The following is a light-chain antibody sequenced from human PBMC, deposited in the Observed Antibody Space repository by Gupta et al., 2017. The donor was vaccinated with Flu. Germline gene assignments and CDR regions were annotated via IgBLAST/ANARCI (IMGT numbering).Light chain of an antibody. J-gene: IGLJ2*01. CDR2: DDG. CDR3: GTWDGSLSGVV. CDR1: SSNIGKNH. Sequence: MVTISCSGSSSNIGKNHLSWYQQFPGAAPKLLMYDDGKRPSGIPDRFSGSKSGSSATLAITGLQTGDEADYYCGTWDGSLSGVVFGGGTTLTVV. V-gene: IGLV1-51*01.